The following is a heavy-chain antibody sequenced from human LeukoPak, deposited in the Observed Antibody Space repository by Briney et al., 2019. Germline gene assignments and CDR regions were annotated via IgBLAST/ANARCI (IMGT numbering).Heavy chain of an antibody. V-gene: IGHV3-74*01. Sequence: PGGSLRLSCAASGFTFRIYAMSWVRQAPGKGLVWVSRINNDGSSASYVDSVKGRFTISRDNAKNTLFLQMNSLRAEDTAVYYCARRGTGHGMDVWGQGTTVIVSS. J-gene: IGHJ6*02. D-gene: IGHD1-1*01. CDR2: INNDGSSA. CDR1: GFTFRIYA. CDR3: ARRGTGHGMDV.